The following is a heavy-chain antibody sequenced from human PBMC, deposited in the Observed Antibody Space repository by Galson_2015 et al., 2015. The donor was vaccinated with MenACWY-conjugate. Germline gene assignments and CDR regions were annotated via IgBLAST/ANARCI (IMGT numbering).Heavy chain of an antibody. Sequence: PALVKPTQPLTVTCTFSGFSLSTSRMCVSWIRQPPGKALEWLALIDWDGDEYYNTSLKTRLSISKDTSKNQVVLTVTNMDPADTATYYCARRWGLLGPHFDYWGQGILVTVSS. CDR1: GFSLSTSRMC. CDR2: IDWDGDE. CDR3: ARRWGLLGPHFDY. J-gene: IGHJ4*02. V-gene: IGHV2-70*12. D-gene: IGHD7-27*01.